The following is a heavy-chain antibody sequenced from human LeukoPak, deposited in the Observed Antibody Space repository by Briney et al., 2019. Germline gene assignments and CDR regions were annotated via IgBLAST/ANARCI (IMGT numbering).Heavy chain of an antibody. V-gene: IGHV3-30*18. CDR2: ISYDGSNK. Sequence: PGRSLRLSCAASGFTFNSYGMHWVRQAPGKGLEWVAVISYDGSNKYYADSVKGRFTISRDNSKNTLYLQMNSLRAEDTAVYYCANLFSGNAFDIWGQGTMVTVSS. D-gene: IGHD6-19*01. J-gene: IGHJ3*02. CDR3: ANLFSGNAFDI. CDR1: GFTFNSYG.